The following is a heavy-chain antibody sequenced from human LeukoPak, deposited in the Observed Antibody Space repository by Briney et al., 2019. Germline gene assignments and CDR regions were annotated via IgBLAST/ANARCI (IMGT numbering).Heavy chain of an antibody. CDR2: SWYDGNNK. CDR1: GFTFSSYS. Sequence: GGSLRLSCAASGFTFSSYSMHWVRQAPGKGLEWVAVSWYDGNNKYYADFVKGRFTISRDNSKNMLYLQLNSLRAEDTAVYNCARDRGSREDGMDVWGQGTTVSVSS. D-gene: IGHD1-26*01. J-gene: IGHJ6*02. CDR3: ARDRGSREDGMDV. V-gene: IGHV3-33*01.